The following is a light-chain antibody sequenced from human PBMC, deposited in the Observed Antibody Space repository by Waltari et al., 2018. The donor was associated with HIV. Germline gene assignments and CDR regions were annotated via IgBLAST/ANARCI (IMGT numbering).Light chain of an antibody. J-gene: IGKJ2*01. CDR2: DAS. CDR1: RRGSIY. CDR3: QQRSNWPPFT. Sequence: EIVLTQSPATLSLSPGERATLSCRASRRGSIYLAWFQHKPGQAPRLLIYDASTRAPGIPARFSGSGSGTDFTLTISRLEPEDSAVYYCQQRSNWPPFTFGQGTKLEIK. V-gene: IGKV3-11*01.